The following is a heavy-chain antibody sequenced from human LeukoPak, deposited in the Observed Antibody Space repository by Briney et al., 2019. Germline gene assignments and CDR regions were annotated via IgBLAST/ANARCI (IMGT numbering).Heavy chain of an antibody. CDR1: GGSINSSSYY. Sequence: SETLSLTCTVSGGSINSSSYYWGWIRQPPGKGLEWIGYIYYSGSTNYNPSLKSRVTILVDTSENQFSLKLSSVTAADTAVYYCARARRDYYGSGTYAKIPDVWGKGTTVTISS. CDR2: IYYSGST. D-gene: IGHD3-10*01. CDR3: ARARRDYYGSGTYAKIPDV. V-gene: IGHV4-61*05. J-gene: IGHJ6*04.